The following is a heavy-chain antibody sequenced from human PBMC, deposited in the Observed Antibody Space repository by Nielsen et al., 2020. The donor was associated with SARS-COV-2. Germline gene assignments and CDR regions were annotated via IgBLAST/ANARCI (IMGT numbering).Heavy chain of an antibody. Sequence: ASVKVSCKASGYTFTSYYMHWVRQAPGQGLEWMGIINPSGGSTSYAQKFQGRVTITADKSTSTAYMELSSLRSEDTAVYYCARDRLTMVRGVEDDAFDIWGQGTMVTVSS. V-gene: IGHV1-46*01. CDR2: INPSGGST. D-gene: IGHD3-10*01. CDR1: GYTFTSYY. CDR3: ARDRLTMVRGVEDDAFDI. J-gene: IGHJ3*02.